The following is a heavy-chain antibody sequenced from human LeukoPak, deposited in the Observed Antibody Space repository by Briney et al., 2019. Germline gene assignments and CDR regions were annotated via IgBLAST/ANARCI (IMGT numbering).Heavy chain of an antibody. CDR1: GFTFSGYW. CDR3: ATNSYYRFDY. V-gene: IGHV3-7*01. Sequence: PGGSLRLSCAASGFTFSGYWMRWLRQTPGEGLEYLANINEVGSQKFYMDSVKGRFTISRDNAKNTLYLQMNSLRAEDTAVYYCATNSYYRFDYWGQGTLVTVSS. CDR2: INEVGSQK. D-gene: IGHD3-22*01. J-gene: IGHJ4*02.